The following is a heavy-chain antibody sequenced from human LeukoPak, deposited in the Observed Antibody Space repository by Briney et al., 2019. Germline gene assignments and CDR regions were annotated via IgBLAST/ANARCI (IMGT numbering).Heavy chain of an antibody. CDR2: ISDTGGST. J-gene: IGHJ2*01. Sequence: PGGSLRLSCAASGFTFSSFGMSWVRQAPGKGLEWVSAISDTGGSTYYADSVKGRFTISRDNSKNTLYLQMNSLRAEDTAVYYCARGVVANAPYWYFDLWGRGTLLIVSS. D-gene: IGHD2-2*01. CDR3: ARGVVANAPYWYFDL. V-gene: IGHV3-23*01. CDR1: GFTFSSFG.